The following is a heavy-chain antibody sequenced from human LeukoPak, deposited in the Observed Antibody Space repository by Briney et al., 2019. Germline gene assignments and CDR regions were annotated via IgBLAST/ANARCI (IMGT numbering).Heavy chain of an antibody. D-gene: IGHD1-26*01. J-gene: IGHJ6*02. CDR1: GGTFSSYA. Sequence: SVKVSCKASGGTFSSYAISWVRQAPGQGLEWMGGTIPIFGTANYAQKFQGRVTITADESTSTAYMELSSLRSEDTAVYYCARVRWREPLEGGFGYYYGMDVWGQGTTVTVSS. CDR3: ARVRWREPLEGGFGYYYGMDV. CDR2: TIPIFGTA. V-gene: IGHV1-69*13.